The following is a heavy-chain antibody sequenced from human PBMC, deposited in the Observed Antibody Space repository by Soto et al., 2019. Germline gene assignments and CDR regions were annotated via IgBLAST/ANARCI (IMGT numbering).Heavy chain of an antibody. V-gene: IGHV3-13*01. J-gene: IGHJ6*03. CDR1: GFTFSSYD. D-gene: IGHD3-3*01. Sequence: GGSLRLSCAASGFTFSSYDMHWVRQATGKGLEWVSAIGTAGDTYYPGSVKGRFTISRENAKNSLYLQMNSLRAGDKAVYYCARGSYDFWSGYSMDVWGKGTTVTVFS. CDR2: IGTAGDT. CDR3: ARGSYDFWSGYSMDV.